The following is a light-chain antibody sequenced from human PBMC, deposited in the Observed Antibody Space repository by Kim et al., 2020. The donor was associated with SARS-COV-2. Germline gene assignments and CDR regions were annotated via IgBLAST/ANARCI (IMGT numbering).Light chain of an antibody. CDR2: DAS. CDR3: QQRSNWWT. CDR1: QGVSSY. Sequence: SLSPGERAALSCRARQGVSSYYAGYQQKPGQAPRLLSYDASNRATGIPARFSGSGSGTDFTLTISSLEPEDFAVYYCQQRSNWWTFGQGTKVDIK. V-gene: IGKV3-11*01. J-gene: IGKJ1*01.